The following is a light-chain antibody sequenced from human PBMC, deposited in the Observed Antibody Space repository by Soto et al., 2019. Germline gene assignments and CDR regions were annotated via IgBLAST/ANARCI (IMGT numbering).Light chain of an antibody. V-gene: IGLV1-44*01. CDR2: RNN. CDR3: AAWDDSLDGGV. Sequence: QSVLTQPPSASGTPGQRVTISCSGSSSNIGSNSVNWYRQLPGTAPKLLIYRNNQRPSEVPDRFSGSKSGTSASLAISGLQSEDEADYYCAAWDDSLDGGVFGGGTKATVL. J-gene: IGLJ3*02. CDR1: SSNIGSNS.